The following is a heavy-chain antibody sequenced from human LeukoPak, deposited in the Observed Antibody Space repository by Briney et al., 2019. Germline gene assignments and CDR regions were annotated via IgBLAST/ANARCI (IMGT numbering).Heavy chain of an antibody. CDR1: GYTFTSD. V-gene: IGHV1-8*01. J-gene: IGHJ3*02. D-gene: IGHD2-15*01. CDR2: MNPSSGNT. Sequence: ASVKVSCKASGYTFTSDINWVRQATGQRLEGMGWMNPSSGNTDHAPKFQGRVTMTRDISIRTAYMELSSLRSEDTAVYYCARGAVSRDCSGGSCYHFDIWGQGTMVTVSS. CDR3: ARGAVSRDCSGGSCYHFDI.